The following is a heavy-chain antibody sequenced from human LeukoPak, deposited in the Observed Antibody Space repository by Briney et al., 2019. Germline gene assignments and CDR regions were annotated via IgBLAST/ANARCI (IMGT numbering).Heavy chain of an antibody. CDR2: IWYDGSNK. V-gene: IGHV3-33*06. D-gene: IGHD3-22*01. J-gene: IGHJ4*03. Sequence: GGSLRLSCAASGFTFSSCCMRWARQAPGKGLECVAVIWYDGSNKYYEDSVKGRFTISRDNSKNTLYLQMNSLRAEDTAVYYWKKDRRNSDTSGQTSLEWGHGTLVTASS. CDR1: GFTFSSCC. CDR3: KKDRRNSDTSGQTSLE.